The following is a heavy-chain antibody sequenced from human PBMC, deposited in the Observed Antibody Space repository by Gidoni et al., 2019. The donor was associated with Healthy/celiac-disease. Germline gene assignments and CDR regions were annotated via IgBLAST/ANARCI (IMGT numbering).Heavy chain of an antibody. CDR1: GFTFSSYA. J-gene: IGHJ4*02. D-gene: IGHD3-3*01. CDR3: AKDDGAIFGGVITYYFDY. Sequence: EVQLLESGGGLVQPGGSLRLSCAASGFTFSSYAMSWVRQAPGKGLEWVSAISGSGGSTYYADSVKGRFTISRDNSKNTLYLQMNSLRAEDTAVYYCAKDDGAIFGGVITYYFDYWGQGTLVTVSS. CDR2: ISGSGGST. V-gene: IGHV3-23*01.